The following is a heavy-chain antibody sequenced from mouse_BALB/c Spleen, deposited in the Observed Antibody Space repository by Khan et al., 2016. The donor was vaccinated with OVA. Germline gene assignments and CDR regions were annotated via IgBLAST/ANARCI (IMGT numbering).Heavy chain of an antibody. V-gene: IGHV1-63*02. CDR2: TYPGGGYT. J-gene: IGHJ2*01. CDR1: GYTFTNYW. CDR3: AGRGADRGTWDYFDY. D-gene: IGHD3-1*01. Sequence: VQLQESGAELVRPGTSVKMSCKAAGYTFTNYWIGWVKQRPGHGLEWIGDTYPGGGYTNYNEKFKGKATLTADTSSSTAYMQLSGLTSEDSAIYYCAGRGADRGTWDYFDYWGQGTTLTVSS.